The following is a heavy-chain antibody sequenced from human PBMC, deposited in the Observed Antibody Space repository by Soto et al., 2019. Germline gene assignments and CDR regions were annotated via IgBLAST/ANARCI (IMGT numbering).Heavy chain of an antibody. Sequence: QVQLVESGGGVVQPGRSLRLSCAASGFTFSSYAMHWVRQAPGKGLEWVAVISYDGSNKYYADSVKGRFTISRDNSKNPLYQQMNSLRAEDTAVYYCAKDYYYYGMDVWGQGTTVTVSS. V-gene: IGHV3-30-3*01. CDR1: GFTFSSYA. CDR2: ISYDGSNK. J-gene: IGHJ6*02. CDR3: AKDYYYYGMDV.